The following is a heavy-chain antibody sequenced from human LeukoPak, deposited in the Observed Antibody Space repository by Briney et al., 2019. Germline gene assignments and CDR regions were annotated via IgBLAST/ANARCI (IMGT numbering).Heavy chain of an antibody. CDR2: INWNGGSK. CDR3: ARAGDRGSWYFPDY. Sequence: GGSLRLSCAAPGFSFYDYSMSWVRHAPGKGLEWGWGINWNGGSKSYVDSVKGRFITSRDNAKNSLYLQMNSLRVEDTAVYYCARAGDRGSWYFPDYWGQGTPVTVSS. V-gene: IGHV3-20*04. CDR1: GFSFYDYS. J-gene: IGHJ4*02. D-gene: IGHD6-13*01.